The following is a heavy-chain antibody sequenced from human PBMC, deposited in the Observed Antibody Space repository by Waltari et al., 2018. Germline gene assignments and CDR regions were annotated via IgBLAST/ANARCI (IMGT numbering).Heavy chain of an antibody. CDR3: ARRGTLDY. J-gene: IGHJ4*02. CDR1: GFTFDDYA. CDR2: ISWNSGSI. V-gene: IGHV3-9*01. Sequence: EVQLVESGGGLVQPGRSLRLSCAASGFTFDDYAMHWVRQAPGKGLEWVSGISWNSGSIGYADSVKGRFTISRDNAKNSLYLQMNSLRAEDTALYYCARRGTLDYWGQGTLVTVSS.